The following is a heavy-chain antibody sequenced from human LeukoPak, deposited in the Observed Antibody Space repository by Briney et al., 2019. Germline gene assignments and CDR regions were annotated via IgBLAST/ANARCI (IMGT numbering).Heavy chain of an antibody. D-gene: IGHD6-13*01. V-gene: IGHV1-2*02. CDR2: INPNSGGT. Sequence: SVKVSCKASGYTFTGYYMHWVRQAPGQGLEWMGWINPNSGGTNYAQKFQGRVTMTRDTSISTAYMELSRLRSDDTAVYYCARTAGNYYYYYYMDVWGKGTTVTVSS. CDR1: GYTFTGYY. CDR3: ARTAGNYYYYYYMDV. J-gene: IGHJ6*03.